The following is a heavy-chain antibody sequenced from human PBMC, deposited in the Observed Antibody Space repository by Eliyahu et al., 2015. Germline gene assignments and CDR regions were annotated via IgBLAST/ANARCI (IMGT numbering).Heavy chain of an antibody. Sequence: EVQLVESGGVVVQPGGSLRLSCAASGFTFDXYAXXWVRQAPGKGLEWVSLISWDGGSTYYADSVKGRFTISRDNSKNSLYLQMNSLRAEDTALYYCAKDLSRDGYNYHPYYGMDVWGQGTTVTVSS. V-gene: IGHV3-43D*03. D-gene: IGHD5-24*01. J-gene: IGHJ6*02. CDR3: AKDLSRDGYNYHPYYGMDV. CDR2: ISWDGGST. CDR1: GFTFDXYA.